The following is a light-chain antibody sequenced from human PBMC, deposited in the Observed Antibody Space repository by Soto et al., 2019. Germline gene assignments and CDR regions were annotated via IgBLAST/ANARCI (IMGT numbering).Light chain of an antibody. Sequence: DLPQPASVSGSPGQSITISCTGTSSDVGGYNSVSWYQHHPGKAPKLMIFDVSDRPSGVSSRFSGSKSGNTASLTISGLQAEDEADYYCSSYTTSSTPHYVFGPGTKVTVL. CDR2: DVS. V-gene: IGLV2-14*03. CDR1: SSDVGGYNS. CDR3: SSYTTSSTPHYV. J-gene: IGLJ1*01.